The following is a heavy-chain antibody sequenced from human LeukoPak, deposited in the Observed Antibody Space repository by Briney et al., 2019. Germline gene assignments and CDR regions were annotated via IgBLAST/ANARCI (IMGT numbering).Heavy chain of an antibody. CDR3: AKDGAYDSSGYYYSFDY. CDR1: GFTFSSYG. Sequence: GGSLRLSCAASGFTFSSYGMHWVRQAPGKGLEWVAVISYDGSNKYYADSVKGRFTISRDNSKNTLYLQMNSLRAEDTAVYYCAKDGAYDSSGYYYSFDYWGQGTLVTASS. D-gene: IGHD3-22*01. CDR2: ISYDGSNK. J-gene: IGHJ4*02. V-gene: IGHV3-30*18.